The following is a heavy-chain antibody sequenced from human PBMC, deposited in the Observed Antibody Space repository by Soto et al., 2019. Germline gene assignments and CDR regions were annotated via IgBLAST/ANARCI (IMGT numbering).Heavy chain of an antibody. Sequence: QVQLVQSGAEVKKPGSSVKVSCKASGGTFSSYAISWVRQAPGQGLEWMGGIIPIFGTANYGQKFQGRVTITADESTSTADMELSSLRTEDTAAYYCARDRSGIAAAGSLGDYWGQRTLVTVSS. CDR3: ARDRSGIAAAGSLGDY. J-gene: IGHJ4*02. CDR1: GGTFSSYA. V-gene: IGHV1-69*01. D-gene: IGHD6-13*01. CDR2: IIPIFGTA.